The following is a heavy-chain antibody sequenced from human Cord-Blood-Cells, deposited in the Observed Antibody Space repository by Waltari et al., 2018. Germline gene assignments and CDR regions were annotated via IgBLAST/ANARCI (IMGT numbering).Heavy chain of an antibody. D-gene: IGHD6-13*01. V-gene: IGHV4-4*07. CDR1: GGSISSYY. CDR3: ARMGIAAAGTGWFDP. CDR2: IYTSGST. Sequence: QVQLQESGPGLVKPSETLSLTCTVSGGSISSYYWSWIRQPAGKGLEWIGRIYTSGSTNSNPSLKSRGTMSVDTSKNQFSLKLSSVTAADTAVYYCARMGIAAAGTGWFDPWGQGTLVTVSS. J-gene: IGHJ5*02.